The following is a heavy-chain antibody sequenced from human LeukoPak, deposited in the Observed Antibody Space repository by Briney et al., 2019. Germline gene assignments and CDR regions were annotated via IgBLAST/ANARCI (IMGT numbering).Heavy chain of an antibody. CDR3: ARVGRGFSFKVYYFDY. J-gene: IGHJ4*02. CDR2: MSYDGSNK. V-gene: IGHV3-30*03. CDR1: GFTFSSYG. Sequence: GGSLRLSCAVSGFTFSSYGMHWVRQAPGKGLEWVTVMSYDGSNKYYADSVKGRFTISRDTSKNTLFLQMNSLRAEDTAVYFCARVGRGFSFKVYYFDYWGQGTLVTVSS. D-gene: IGHD5-18*01.